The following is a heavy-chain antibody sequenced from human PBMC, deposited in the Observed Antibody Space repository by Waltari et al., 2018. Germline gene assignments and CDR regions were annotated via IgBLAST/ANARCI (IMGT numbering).Heavy chain of an antibody. J-gene: IGHJ4*02. Sequence: QVQLQQWGAGLLKPSETLSLTCAVYGGSFSGYYWSWTRPPPRKGLEWIGEINHSGSTNYNPSLKSRVTISVDTSKNQFSLKLSSVTAADTAVYYCARGSMVRGVIISSAFDYWGQGTLVTVSS. V-gene: IGHV4-34*01. CDR3: ARGSMVRGVIISSAFDY. D-gene: IGHD3-10*01. CDR2: INHSGST. CDR1: GGSFSGYY.